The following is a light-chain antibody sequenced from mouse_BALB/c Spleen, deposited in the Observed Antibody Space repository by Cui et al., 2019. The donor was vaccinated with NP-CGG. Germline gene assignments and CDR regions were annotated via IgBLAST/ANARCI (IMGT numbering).Light chain of an antibody. J-gene: IGLJ1*01. V-gene: IGLV1*01. CDR1: TGAVTTSNY. CDR3: ALWYSNHWV. Sequence: AVVTHESPLTTSPSETVTLTCRSSTGAVTTSNYANWVQEKPDHLFTGLIGGTNNRAPGVPARFSGSLIGDKAALTITGAQTEDEAIYFCALWYSNHWVFGGGTKLTVL. CDR2: GTN.